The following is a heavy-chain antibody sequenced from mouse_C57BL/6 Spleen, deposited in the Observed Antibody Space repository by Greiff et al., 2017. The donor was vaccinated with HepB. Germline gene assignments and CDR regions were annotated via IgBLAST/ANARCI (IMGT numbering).Heavy chain of an antibody. J-gene: IGHJ3*01. CDR1: GFTFSDYG. Sequence: EVQRVESGGGLVKPGGSLKLSCAASGFTFSDYGMHWVRQAPEKGLEWVAYISSGSSTIYYADTVKGRFTISRDNAKNTLFLQMTSLRSEDTAMYYCARGGGSSSAWFAYWGQGTLVTVSA. D-gene: IGHD1-1*01. CDR3: ARGGGSSSAWFAY. V-gene: IGHV5-17*01. CDR2: ISSGSSTI.